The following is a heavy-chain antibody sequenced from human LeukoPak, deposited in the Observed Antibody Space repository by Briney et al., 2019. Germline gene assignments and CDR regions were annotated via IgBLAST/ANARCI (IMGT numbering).Heavy chain of an antibody. J-gene: IGHJ4*02. CDR1: GGTFSSYA. CDR2: IIPILGIA. V-gene: IGHV1-69*04. Sequence: SVKVSCKASGGTFSSYAISWVRQAPEQGLEWMGRIIPILGIANYAQKFQGRVTITADKSTSTAYMELSSLRSEDTAVYYCARGIHSSGLGYYFDYWGQGTLVTVSS. CDR3: ARGIHSSGLGYYFDY. D-gene: IGHD6-19*01.